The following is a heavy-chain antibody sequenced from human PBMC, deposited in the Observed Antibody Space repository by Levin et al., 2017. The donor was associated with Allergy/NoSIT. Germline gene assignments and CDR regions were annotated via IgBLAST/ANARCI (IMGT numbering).Heavy chain of an antibody. CDR1: GGSISSSSYY. CDR3: ARDDFWSGLKTDDP. D-gene: IGHD3-3*01. Sequence: SETLSLTCTVSGGSISSSSYYWGWIRQPPGKGLEWIGSIYYSGSTYYNPSLKSRVTISVDTSKNQFSLKLSSVTAADTAVYYCARDDFWSGLKTDDPWGQGTLVTVSS. V-gene: IGHV4-39*07. CDR2: IYYSGST. J-gene: IGHJ5*02.